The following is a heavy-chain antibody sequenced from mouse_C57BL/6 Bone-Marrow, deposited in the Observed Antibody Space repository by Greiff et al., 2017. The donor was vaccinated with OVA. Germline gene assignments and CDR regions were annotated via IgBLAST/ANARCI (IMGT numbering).Heavy chain of an antibody. CDR3: ARSEYYYGSDWFAY. CDR2: IYPGSGST. CDR1: GYTFTSYW. Sequence: QVQLQQPGAELVKPGASVKMSCKASGYTFTSYWITWVKQRPGQGLEWIGDIYPGSGSTNYNEKFKSKATLTVDTSSSTAYMQLSSLTSEDSAVYYCARSEYYYGSDWFAYWGQGTLVTVSA. J-gene: IGHJ3*01. D-gene: IGHD1-1*01. V-gene: IGHV1-55*01.